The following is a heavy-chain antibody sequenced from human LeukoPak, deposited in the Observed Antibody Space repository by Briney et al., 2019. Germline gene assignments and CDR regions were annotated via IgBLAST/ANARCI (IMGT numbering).Heavy chain of an antibody. Sequence: ASVEVSCKASGYTFTGYYMHWVRQAPGQGLEWMGRINPNSGGTNYAQKFQGRVTMTRDTSISTAYMELSRLRSDDTAVYYCAMNSGSYNPLDYWGQGTLVTVSS. D-gene: IGHD1-26*01. J-gene: IGHJ4*02. V-gene: IGHV1-2*06. CDR1: GYTFTGYY. CDR2: INPNSGGT. CDR3: AMNSGSYNPLDY.